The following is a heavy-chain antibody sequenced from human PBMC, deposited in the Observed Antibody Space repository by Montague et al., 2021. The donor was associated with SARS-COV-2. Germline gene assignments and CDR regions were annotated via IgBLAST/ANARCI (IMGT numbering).Heavy chain of an antibody. Sequence: SETLSLTCAVYGGSFSVYYWCWLRQSPRSGQEWIAEINHSGTGNYNPSLKSRIRITVYTSKNQLTLNLTSLTAADTAMYYCAKEREVVRTARSMVAFDLWGQGTMVTVSS. CDR3: AKEREVVRTARSMVAFDL. J-gene: IGHJ3*01. V-gene: IGHV4-34*01. D-gene: IGHD2-2*01. CDR2: INHSGTG. CDR1: GGSFSVYY.